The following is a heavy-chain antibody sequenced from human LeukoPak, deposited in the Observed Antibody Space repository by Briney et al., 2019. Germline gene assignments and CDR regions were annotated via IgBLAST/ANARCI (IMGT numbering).Heavy chain of an antibody. CDR1: GCTFSGSA. J-gene: IGHJ4*02. D-gene: IGHD6-6*01. CDR3: TRQIAARGDFDY. CDR2: IRSKANRYAT. Sequence: TGGSLRLSCAASGCTFSGSAMHWVRQASGKGLEWVGRIRSKANRYATAYAASVKGRFTISRDDSKNTAYLQMNSLKTEDTAMYYCTRQIAARGDFDYWGRGTLVTVSS. V-gene: IGHV3-73*01.